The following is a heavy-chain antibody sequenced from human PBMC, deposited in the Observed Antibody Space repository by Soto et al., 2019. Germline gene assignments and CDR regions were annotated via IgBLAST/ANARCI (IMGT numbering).Heavy chain of an antibody. Sequence: SQTLSLTCAISGDSVSSNSAAWNWIRQSPSRGLEWLGRTYYRSKWYNDYAVSAKSRITINPDTSKNQFSLQLNSVTPEDTAVYYCARTYYDFWSGYYKSVYYFDYWGQGTLVTVSS. CDR2: TYYRSKWYN. CDR3: ARTYYDFWSGYYKSVYYFDY. V-gene: IGHV6-1*01. D-gene: IGHD3-3*01. J-gene: IGHJ4*02. CDR1: GDSVSSNSAA.